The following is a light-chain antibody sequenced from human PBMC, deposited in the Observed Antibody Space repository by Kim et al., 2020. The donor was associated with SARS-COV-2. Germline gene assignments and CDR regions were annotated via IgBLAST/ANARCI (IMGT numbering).Light chain of an antibody. CDR1: TSNIGTYL. Sequence: QSVLTQPPSASGTPGQRVTISCSGTTSNIGTYLVNWFQHLPRTAPKLLIFANDQRPSGVPDRFSGSKSGTSASLAITGLQSEDEAVYYCSTWDDSLSGFVVFGGGTQLTVL. V-gene: IGLV1-44*01. CDR3: STWDDSLSGFVV. J-gene: IGLJ2*01. CDR2: AND.